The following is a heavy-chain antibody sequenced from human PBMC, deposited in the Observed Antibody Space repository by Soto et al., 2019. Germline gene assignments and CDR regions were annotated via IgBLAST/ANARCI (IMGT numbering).Heavy chain of an antibody. V-gene: IGHV3-13*01. CDR3: ARSTVGVASGSYYDWYFDL. CDR2: IGTAGDT. J-gene: IGHJ2*01. CDR1: GFTFSSYD. D-gene: IGHD1-26*01. Sequence: GGSLRLSCAASGFTFSSYDMHWVRQATGKGLEWVSAIGTAGDTYYPGSVKGRFTISRENAKNSLYLQMNSLRAGDTAVYYCARSTVGVASGSYYDWYFDLWGRGTLVTVSS.